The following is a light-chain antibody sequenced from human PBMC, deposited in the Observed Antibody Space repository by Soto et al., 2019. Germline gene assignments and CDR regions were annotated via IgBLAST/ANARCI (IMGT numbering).Light chain of an antibody. CDR3: QSYDSTLRGYV. Sequence: QSVLTQPPSVSGAPGQRVIISCTGSSFNIWAGYDVHWYRQLPGTAPKLLIYGLNDRPSGVPDRVSGSKSGTSASLAITGLQAEDEADYYCQSYDSTLRGYVFGTGTKVTVL. J-gene: IGLJ1*01. CDR1: SFNIWAGYD. V-gene: IGLV1-40*01. CDR2: GLN.